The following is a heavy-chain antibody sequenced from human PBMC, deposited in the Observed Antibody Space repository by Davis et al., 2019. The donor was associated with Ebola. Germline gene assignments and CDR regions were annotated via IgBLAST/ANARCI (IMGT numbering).Heavy chain of an antibody. CDR3: ARDRSYAASYGMDV. CDR1: GYTFTSYG. CDR2: ISAYNGNT. J-gene: IGHJ6*02. Sequence: AASVKVSCKASGYTFTSYGISWVRQAPGQGLEWMGWISAYNGNTNYAQKLQGRVTMTTDTSTSTAYMELRSLRSDDTTVYYCARDRSYAASYGMDVWGQGTTVTVSS. D-gene: IGHD3-16*02. V-gene: IGHV1-18*04.